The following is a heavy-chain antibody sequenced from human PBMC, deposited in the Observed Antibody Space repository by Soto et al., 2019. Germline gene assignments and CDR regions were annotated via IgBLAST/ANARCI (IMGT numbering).Heavy chain of an antibody. D-gene: IGHD5-18*01. CDR1: GFTFSTYG. CDR3: AKDKDTYGSAYYFDY. CDR2: ISYDGRNK. V-gene: IGHV3-30*18. J-gene: IGHJ4*02. Sequence: GGSLRLSCAASGFTFSTYGMHWVRQAPGKGLEWVAVISYDGRNKYSADSVKGRFTISRDNSRNTVYLQVNSLRAEDTAVYYCAKDKDTYGSAYYFDYWGQGTLVTVSS.